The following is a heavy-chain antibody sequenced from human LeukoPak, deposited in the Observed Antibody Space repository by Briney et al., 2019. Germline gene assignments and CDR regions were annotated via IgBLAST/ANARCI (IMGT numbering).Heavy chain of an antibody. V-gene: IGHV3-21*01. Sequence: GGSLRLSCAASGFTFSSYSMTWVRQAPGKGLEWVSSISSSSYIYYADSVKGRFTISRDNAKNSLYLQMNSLRAEDTAVYYCAREAVAGPEYYYYGMDVWGQGTTVTVSS. J-gene: IGHJ6*02. CDR2: ISSSSYI. D-gene: IGHD6-19*01. CDR1: GFTFSSYS. CDR3: AREAVAGPEYYYYGMDV.